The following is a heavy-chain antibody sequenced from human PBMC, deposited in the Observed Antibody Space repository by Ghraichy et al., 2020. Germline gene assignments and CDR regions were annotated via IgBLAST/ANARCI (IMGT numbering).Heavy chain of an antibody. V-gene: IGHV1-2*02. Sequence: ASVKVSCKASGYTFTGYYMHWVRQAPGQGLEWMGWINPNSGGTNYAQKFQGRVTMTRDTSISTAYMELRRLRSDDTAVYYCARDRVRPTYYFDSSASDSWGQGTLVTVS. D-gene: IGHD3-22*01. CDR1: GYTFTGYY. J-gene: IGHJ4*02. CDR3: ARDRVRPTYYFDSSASDS. CDR2: INPNSGGT.